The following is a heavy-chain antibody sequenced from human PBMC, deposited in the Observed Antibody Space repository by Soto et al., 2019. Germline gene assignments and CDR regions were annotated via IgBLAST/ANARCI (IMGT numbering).Heavy chain of an antibody. J-gene: IGHJ5*02. Sequence: PSETLSLTCAVYGGSFSGYYWSWIRQPPGKGLEWIGEINHSGSTNYNPSLKSRVTISVDTSKNQFSQKLSPVTAADTAVYYCARGDYDFWSAPENWFDPWGQGTLVTVSS. V-gene: IGHV4-34*01. CDR2: INHSGST. D-gene: IGHD3-3*01. CDR1: GGSFSGYY. CDR3: ARGDYDFWSAPENWFDP.